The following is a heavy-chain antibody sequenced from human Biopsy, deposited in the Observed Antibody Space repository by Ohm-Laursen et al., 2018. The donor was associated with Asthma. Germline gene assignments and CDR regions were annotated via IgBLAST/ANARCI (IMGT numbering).Heavy chain of an antibody. Sequence: SLRLSCAASGFTFSNYGMHWVRQAPGKGLDWVAVISFDGSNKYYADFVKGRFTISRDNSKNTLYLQMNSLRAEDTAVYYCAKDVFPGWELRRGPDYWGQGTLVTVSS. D-gene: IGHD1-26*01. V-gene: IGHV3-30*18. CDR2: ISFDGSNK. CDR1: GFTFSNYG. CDR3: AKDVFPGWELRRGPDY. J-gene: IGHJ4*02.